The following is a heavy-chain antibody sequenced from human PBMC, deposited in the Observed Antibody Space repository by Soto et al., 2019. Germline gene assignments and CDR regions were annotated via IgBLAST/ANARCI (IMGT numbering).Heavy chain of an antibody. V-gene: IGHV5-51*01. Sequence: PGESLKISCKGSGYSFTSYWIGWVRQMPGKGLEWMGIIYPGDSDTRYSPSFQGQVTISADKSISTAYLQWSSLKASDTAMYYCARRTVGQWLASTGVYFDYWGQGTLVTVSS. D-gene: IGHD6-19*01. J-gene: IGHJ4*02. CDR3: ARRTVGQWLASTGVYFDY. CDR2: IYPGDSDT. CDR1: GYSFTSYW.